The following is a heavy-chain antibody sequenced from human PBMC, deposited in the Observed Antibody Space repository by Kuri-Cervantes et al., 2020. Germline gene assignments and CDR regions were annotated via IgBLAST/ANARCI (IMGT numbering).Heavy chain of an antibody. CDR2: IYYSGST. CDR1: GGSISSNY. V-gene: IGHV4-59*12. D-gene: IGHD2/OR15-2a*01. J-gene: IGHJ4*02. Sequence: ESLKISCTVSGGSISSNYWSWIRQPPGKGLEWIGYIYYSGSTNYNPSLKSRVTISVDTSKNQFSLKLSSVTAADTAVYYCATFYRGYWGQGTLVTVSS. CDR3: ATFYRGY.